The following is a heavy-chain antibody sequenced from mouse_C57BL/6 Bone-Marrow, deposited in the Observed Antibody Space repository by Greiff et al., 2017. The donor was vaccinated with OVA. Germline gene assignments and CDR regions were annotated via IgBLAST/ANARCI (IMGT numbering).Heavy chain of an antibody. CDR3: ARSGYSCFAY. CDR2: IDPSDSYT. Sequence: QVQLQQPGAELVKPGASVKLSCKASGYTFTSYWMQWVKQRPGQGLEWIGEIDPSDSYTNYNQKFKGKATLTVDTSSSTAYMQLSSLTAEDSAVYCWARSGYSCFAYWGQGTLVTVSA. V-gene: IGHV1-50*01. J-gene: IGHJ3*01. D-gene: IGHD2-3*01. CDR1: GYTFTSYW.